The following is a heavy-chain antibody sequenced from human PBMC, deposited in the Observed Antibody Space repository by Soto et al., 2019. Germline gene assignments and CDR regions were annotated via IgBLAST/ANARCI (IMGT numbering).Heavy chain of an antibody. Sequence: GVSLSLSCAASGFTFRSYAMSWVRQPPGKGLEWVSAISGSGGSTYYADSVKGRFTISRDNSKNTLYLQMNSLRAEDTAVYYCAKGGEQWLLSPFDYWGQGTLVTVSS. CDR1: GFTFRSYA. CDR2: ISGSGGST. V-gene: IGHV3-23*01. CDR3: AKGGEQWLLSPFDY. J-gene: IGHJ4*02. D-gene: IGHD6-19*01.